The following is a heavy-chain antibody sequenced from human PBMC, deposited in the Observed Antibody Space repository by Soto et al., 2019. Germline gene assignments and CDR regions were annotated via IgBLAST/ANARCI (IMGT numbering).Heavy chain of an antibody. V-gene: IGHV3-30*18. D-gene: IGHD5-12*01. CDR2: ISYDGSNK. J-gene: IGHJ4*02. Sequence: GGSLRLSCAASGFTFSSYGMHWVRQAPGKGLEWVAVISYDGSNKYYADSVKGRFSISRDNSKNTLHLQMNSLRSEYTAVYYCAKVHGDGYNLRSCFDYWGQGT. CDR1: GFTFSSYG. CDR3: AKVHGDGYNLRSCFDY.